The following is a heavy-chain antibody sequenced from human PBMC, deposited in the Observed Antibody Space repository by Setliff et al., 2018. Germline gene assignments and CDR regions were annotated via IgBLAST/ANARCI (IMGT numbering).Heavy chain of an antibody. CDR2: IYYSWGT. CDR1: GGPISSGNYY. Sequence: SETLSLTCTVSGGPISSGNYYWTWLRQHPGEGLEWIGYIYYSWGTYYNPSLKSRVTMSVDTSKNQFSLKLSSVTAAHTAVYYCVNWGGRNWFDPWGQGTLVTVSS. D-gene: IGHD7-27*01. V-gene: IGHV4-31*03. J-gene: IGHJ5*02. CDR3: VNWGGRNWFDP.